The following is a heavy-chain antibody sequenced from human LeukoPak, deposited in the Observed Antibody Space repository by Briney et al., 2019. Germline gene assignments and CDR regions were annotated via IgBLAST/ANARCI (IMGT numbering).Heavy chain of an antibody. CDR1: GGTFSSYA. Sequence: GASVKVSCKASGGTFSSYAISWVRQAPGQGLEWMGGIIPIFGTANYAQKFQGRVTITTDESTSTAYMELSSLRSEDTAVYYCAGSRSYDFCDYWGQGTLVTVSS. J-gene: IGHJ4*02. CDR3: AGSRSYDFCDY. CDR2: IIPIFGTA. D-gene: IGHD3-3*01. V-gene: IGHV1-69*05.